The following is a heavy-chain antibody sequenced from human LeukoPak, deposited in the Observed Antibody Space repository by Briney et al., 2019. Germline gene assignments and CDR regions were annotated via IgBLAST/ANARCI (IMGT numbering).Heavy chain of an antibody. CDR3: ATGSPLWRGKY. CDR2: INHSGST. D-gene: IGHD3-3*01. J-gene: IGHJ4*02. CDR1: GGSFSGYY. V-gene: IGHV4-34*01. Sequence: SETLSLTCAVYGGSFSGYYWSWIRQPPGKGLEWIGEINHSGSTNYNPSLKSRVTISVDTSKNQFSLKLSSVTAADTAGYYCATGSPLWRGKYWGQGTLVTVSS.